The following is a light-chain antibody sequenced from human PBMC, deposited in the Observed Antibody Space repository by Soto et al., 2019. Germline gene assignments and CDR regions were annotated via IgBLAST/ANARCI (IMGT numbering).Light chain of an antibody. CDR3: QQYDNLPFT. CDR2: DAS. J-gene: IGKJ4*01. Sequence: DIQMSQSPSSLSASVGDRVTITCQASQDISNYLNWYQHKPGKPPKLLIYDASNLETGVPSRFSGSKSGTAFTFTITSLQPEYIATYYCQQYDNLPFTCGGGTKVEFK. V-gene: IGKV1-33*01. CDR1: QDISNY.